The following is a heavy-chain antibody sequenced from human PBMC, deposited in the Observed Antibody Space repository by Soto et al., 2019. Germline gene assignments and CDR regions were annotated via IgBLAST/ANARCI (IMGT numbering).Heavy chain of an antibody. CDR3: ARDLSSSRYSVSFWLDP. Sequence: ASVKVSCKASGYTFTSYGISWVRQAPGQGLEWMGWISAYNGNTNYAQKLQGRVTMTTDTSTSTAYMELRSLRSDDTAVYYCARDLSSSRYSVSFWLDPWGQGTMVTVYS. CDR1: GYTFTSYG. J-gene: IGHJ5*02. D-gene: IGHD3-16*02. CDR2: ISAYNGNT. V-gene: IGHV1-18*01.